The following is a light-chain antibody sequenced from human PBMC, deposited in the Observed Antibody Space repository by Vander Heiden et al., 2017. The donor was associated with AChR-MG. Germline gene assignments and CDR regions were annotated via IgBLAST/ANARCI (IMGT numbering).Light chain of an antibody. J-gene: IGKJ4*01. Sequence: DIVMTQSPDSLAVSLGERATINCKSSQSLLSRSNNKNYLAWYQQKPRQPPKLLISWASTRESGVPDRFSGSGSGTDFTLTISSLQAEDVAVYYCRQYDSAPLTFGAGTKVEIK. CDR1: QSLLSRSNNKNY. V-gene: IGKV4-1*01. CDR3: RQYDSAPLT. CDR2: WAS.